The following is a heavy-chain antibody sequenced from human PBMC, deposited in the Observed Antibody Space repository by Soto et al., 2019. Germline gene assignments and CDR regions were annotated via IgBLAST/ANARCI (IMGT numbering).Heavy chain of an antibody. CDR1: GGSMSNNY. D-gene: IGHD4-17*01. CDR3: ARSLTVTRFDQ. CDR2: VFYTGST. Sequence: QVHLQESGPGLVKPSETLSLFCDVSGGSMSNNYWSWIRQAPGRGLEWIGYVFYTGSTNYNPSLKSRVSISVDTSKKQSSLRLSSVTAADTAVYYCARSLTVTRFDQWGQGTRGTVS. J-gene: IGHJ4*02. V-gene: IGHV4-59*01.